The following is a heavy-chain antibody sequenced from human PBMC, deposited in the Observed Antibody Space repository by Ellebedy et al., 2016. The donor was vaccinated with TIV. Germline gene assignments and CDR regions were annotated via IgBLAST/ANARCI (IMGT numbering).Heavy chain of an antibody. CDR2: INPVSGIT. V-gene: IGHV1-69*13. CDR1: GGTLSSHG. CDR3: ARPAVLGTRGSLGY. J-gene: IGHJ4*02. Sequence: SVKVSCKASGGTLSSHGITWVRQAPGQGLEWMGVINPVSGITNYARKIQGRVTITADESTSTSYMELSSLKSDDTAVYYCARPAVLGTRGSLGYWGQGTLVTVSS. D-gene: IGHD2-8*02.